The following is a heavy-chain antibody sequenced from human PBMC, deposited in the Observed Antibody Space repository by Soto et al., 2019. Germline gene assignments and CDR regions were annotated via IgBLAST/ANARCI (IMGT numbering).Heavy chain of an antibody. D-gene: IGHD2-2*01. J-gene: IGHJ6*03. V-gene: IGHV1-3*01. Sequence: ASVKVSCKASGYTYTNYAVHWVRQAPGQRLEWMGWINAGNGNTRFSQNLQGRVTITRDTSARTVYMELSSLRSEDTAVYYCARGHLAVVPVASWFYYMDVWGKGTTVTVSS. CDR1: GYTYTNYA. CDR2: INAGNGNT. CDR3: ARGHLAVVPVASWFYYMDV.